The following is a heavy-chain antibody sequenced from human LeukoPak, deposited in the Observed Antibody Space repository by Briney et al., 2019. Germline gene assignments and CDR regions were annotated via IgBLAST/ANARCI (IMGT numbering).Heavy chain of an antibody. CDR3: ARERQNKDFWSGGDY. J-gene: IGHJ4*02. CDR2: INPDGSVT. Sequence: PGGSLRLSCAASGFTFSSYWMHWVRQPPGKGLVWVSRINPDGSVTTHADSVEGRFTISRDNAKNTLYLQMNTLRPEDTAVYYCARERQNKDFWSGGDYWGQGTLVTVSS. D-gene: IGHD3-3*01. V-gene: IGHV3-74*01. CDR1: GFTFSSYW.